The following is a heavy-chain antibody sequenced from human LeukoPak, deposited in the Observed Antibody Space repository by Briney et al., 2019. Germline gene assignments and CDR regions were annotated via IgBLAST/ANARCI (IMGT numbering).Heavy chain of an antibody. D-gene: IGHD3-3*01. Sequence: VSVKVSCKASGYTFTGYYMHWVRQAPGQGLEWMGWINPNSGGTNYAQKFQGRVTMTRDTSISTAYMELSRLRSDDTAVYYCARGRIGIFGVVTPMDVWGQGTTVTVSS. CDR3: ARGRIGIFGVVTPMDV. J-gene: IGHJ6*02. CDR1: GYTFTGYY. CDR2: INPNSGGT. V-gene: IGHV1-2*02.